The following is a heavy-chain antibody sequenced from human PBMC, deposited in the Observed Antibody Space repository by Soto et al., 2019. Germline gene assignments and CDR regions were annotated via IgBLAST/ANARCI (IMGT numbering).Heavy chain of an antibody. J-gene: IGHJ6*02. CDR2: INPNSGGT. V-gene: IGHV1-2*02. Sequence: RASVKVSCKASGYTFTGYYMHWVRQAPGQGLEWMGWINPNSGGTNYAQKFQGRVTMTRDTSISTAYMELSRLRSDDTAVHYCARDNYDFWSGYRQNYGMDVWGQGTTVTVSS. D-gene: IGHD3-3*01. CDR1: GYTFTGYY. CDR3: ARDNYDFWSGYRQNYGMDV.